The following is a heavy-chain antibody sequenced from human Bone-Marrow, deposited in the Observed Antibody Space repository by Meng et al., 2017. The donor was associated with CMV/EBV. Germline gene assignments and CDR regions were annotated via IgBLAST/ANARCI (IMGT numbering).Heavy chain of an antibody. CDR2: ISSSSSYI. Sequence: GGSLRLSCAASGFTFSSYSMNWVRQAPGKGLEWVSSISSSSSYIYYADSVKGRFTISRDNAKNSLYLQMNSLRAEDTAVYYCARGYCSSTSCYWGVYYYYYYGMDVWGQGTTVTVSS. D-gene: IGHD2-2*01. CDR3: ARGYCSSTSCYWGVYYYYYYGMDV. J-gene: IGHJ6*02. CDR1: GFTFSSYS. V-gene: IGHV3-21*01.